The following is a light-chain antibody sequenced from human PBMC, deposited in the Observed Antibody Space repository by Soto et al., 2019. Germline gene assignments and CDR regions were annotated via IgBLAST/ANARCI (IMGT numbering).Light chain of an antibody. Sequence: EIVLTQSPGTLSLSPGERATLSCRASQSVSSSYLAWYQQKPGQAPRLLIYGASSRATGIPDRFSGSGSGTDFTRTISRVEPEDFAVYYCQQYGSSPWTFGQGTKVEIK. V-gene: IGKV3-20*01. CDR1: QSVSSSY. CDR2: GAS. CDR3: QQYGSSPWT. J-gene: IGKJ1*01.